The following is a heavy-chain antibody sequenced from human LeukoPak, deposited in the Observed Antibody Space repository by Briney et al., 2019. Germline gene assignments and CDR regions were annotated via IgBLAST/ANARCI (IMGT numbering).Heavy chain of an antibody. CDR2: IRQDGSEK. D-gene: IGHD1/OR15-1a*01. Sequence: GGSLRLSCAASGFTFSDYWMNWVRLAPGKGLEWVASIRQDGSEKSYVDSVKGRFTISRDNTWNSLYLQMNSLRAEDTAVYYCARDGTAPGLYFDLWGQGTLVSVSS. CDR3: ARDGTAPGLYFDL. J-gene: IGHJ4*01. CDR1: GFTFSDYW. V-gene: IGHV3-7*01.